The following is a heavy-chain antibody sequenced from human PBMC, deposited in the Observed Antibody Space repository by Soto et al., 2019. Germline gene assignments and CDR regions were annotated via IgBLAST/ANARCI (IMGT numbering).Heavy chain of an antibody. CDR3: ERVPIENWNDVYYYYYYGMDV. Sequence: PSETLSLTCAVYGGSFSGYYWSWIRQPPGKGLEWIGEINHSGSTNYNPSLKSRVTISVDTSKNQFSLKLSSVTAADTAVYYCERVPIENWNDVYYYYYYGMDVWGQGTTVTVSS. CDR2: INHSGST. D-gene: IGHD1-1*01. CDR1: GGSFSGYY. J-gene: IGHJ6*02. V-gene: IGHV4-34*01.